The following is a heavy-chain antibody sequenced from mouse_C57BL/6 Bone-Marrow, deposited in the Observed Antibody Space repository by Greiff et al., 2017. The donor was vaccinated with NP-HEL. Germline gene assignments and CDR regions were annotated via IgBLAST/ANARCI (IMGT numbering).Heavy chain of an antibody. V-gene: IGHV1-55*01. CDR3: DITTVVAPYYFDY. J-gene: IGHJ2*01. D-gene: IGHD1-1*01. CDR1: GYTFTSYW. CDR2: IYPGSGST. Sequence: QVQLKQPGAELVKPGASVKMSCKASGYTFTSYWITWVKQRPGQGLEWIGDIYPGSGSTNYNEKFKSKATLTVDTSSSTAYMQLSSLTSEDSAVYYCDITTVVAPYYFDYWGQGTTLTVSS.